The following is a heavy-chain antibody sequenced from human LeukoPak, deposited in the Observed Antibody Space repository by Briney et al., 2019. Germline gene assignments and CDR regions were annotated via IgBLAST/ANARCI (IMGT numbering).Heavy chain of an antibody. J-gene: IGHJ4*02. Sequence: GGSLRLSCATSGFTFSTYWMHWVRQAPGKGLEWVAVIWYDGSNQDYADSVKGRFTISRDNSKNTLYLQVSSLRAEDTAVYYCARDRWYDGSGYIAAFDYWGQGTLVTVS. CDR3: ARDRWYDGSGYIAAFDY. CDR1: GFTFSTYW. V-gene: IGHV3-33*08. CDR2: IWYDGSNQ. D-gene: IGHD3-22*01.